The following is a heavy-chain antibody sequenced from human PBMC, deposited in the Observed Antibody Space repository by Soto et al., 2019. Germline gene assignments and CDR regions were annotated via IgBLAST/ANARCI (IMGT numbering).Heavy chain of an antibody. V-gene: IGHV4-4*02. CDR3: ARDHYDILTGYGSGMDV. J-gene: IGHJ6*02. CDR1: GGSISSSNW. Sequence: PSETLSLTCAVSGGSISSSNWWSWVRQPPGKGLEWIGEIYHSGSTNYNPSLKSRVTISVDKSKNQFSLKLSSVTAADTAVYYCARDHYDILTGYGSGMDVWGQGTTVTVSS. D-gene: IGHD3-9*01. CDR2: IYHSGST.